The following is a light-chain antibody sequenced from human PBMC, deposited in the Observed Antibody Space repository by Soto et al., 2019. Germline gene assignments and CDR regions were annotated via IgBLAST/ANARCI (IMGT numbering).Light chain of an antibody. CDR1: QSVSSTY. V-gene: IGKV3-20*01. CDR3: QQYASAPLT. Sequence: EIVLTQSPGTLSLSPGEGATLSCRASQSVSSTYLAWYQQKAGQAPRLLIYGASSRATGIPDRFSGSGSGTDFTLTIRRLEPEDFAVYFCQQYASAPLTFGQGTTGDIK. CDR2: GAS. J-gene: IGKJ1*01.